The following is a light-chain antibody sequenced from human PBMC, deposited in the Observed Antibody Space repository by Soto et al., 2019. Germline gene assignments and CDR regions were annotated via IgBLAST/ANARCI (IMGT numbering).Light chain of an antibody. CDR1: SSDVGGYNY. V-gene: IGLV2-11*01. J-gene: IGLJ1*01. Sequence: QSVLTQPRSVSGSPGQSVTIPCTGTSSDVGGYNYVSWYQQHPGKAPKLMIYDVSKGPSGVPDRFSGSKSGNTASLTISGLQAEDDADYYCCSYAGSYTLYVFGTGTKVTVL. CDR2: DVS. CDR3: CSYAGSYTLYV.